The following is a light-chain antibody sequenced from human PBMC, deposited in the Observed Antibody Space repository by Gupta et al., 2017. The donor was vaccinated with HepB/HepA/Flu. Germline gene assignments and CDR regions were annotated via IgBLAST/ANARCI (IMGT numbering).Light chain of an antibody. CDR3: QQDNNWPLT. V-gene: IGKV3-15*01. CDR2: GAS. J-gene: IGKJ4*01. CDR1: QSVSSN. Sequence: EIVMTQSPATLSVSPGERATLSCRASQSVSSNLAWYQQKPGQAPRLLIYGASTRATGIPARFSGSGSGTEFTLTINSLQSEDFAVYYCQQDNNWPLTFGGWTKVEIK.